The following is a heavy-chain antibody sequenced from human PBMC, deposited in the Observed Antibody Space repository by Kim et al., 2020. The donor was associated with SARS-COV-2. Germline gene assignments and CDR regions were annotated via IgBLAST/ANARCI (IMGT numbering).Heavy chain of an antibody. J-gene: IGHJ6*02. D-gene: IGHD4-17*01. CDR3: ARAFGVYVRQLYGMDV. V-gene: IGHV3-11*05. Sequence: GGSLRLSCAASGFTFSDYYMSWIRQAPGKGLEWVSYISSSSSYTNYADSVKGRFTISRDNAKNSLYLQMNSLRAEDTAVYYCARAFGVYVRQLYGMDVWGQGTTVTVSS. CDR1: GFTFSDYY. CDR2: ISSSSSYT.